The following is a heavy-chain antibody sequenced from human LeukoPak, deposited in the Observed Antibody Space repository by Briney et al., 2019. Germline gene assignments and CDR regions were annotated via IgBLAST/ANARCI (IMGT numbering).Heavy chain of an antibody. CDR1: GFTFSSYS. J-gene: IGHJ4*02. Sequence: PGGSLRLSCAASGFTFSSYSMNWVRQAPGKGLEWVSSISSSSSYIYYVDSVTGRFTISRDNAKKSVYLQMNSLGAEDTAVYYCARDEDGDYTPDYWGQGTLVTVSS. CDR2: ISSSSSYI. D-gene: IGHD4-17*01. V-gene: IGHV3-21*01. CDR3: ARDEDGDYTPDY.